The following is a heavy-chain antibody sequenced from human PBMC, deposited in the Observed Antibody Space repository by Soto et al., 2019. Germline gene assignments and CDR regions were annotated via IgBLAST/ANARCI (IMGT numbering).Heavy chain of an antibody. V-gene: IGHV4-59*01. CDR2: IYYSGST. D-gene: IGHD3-16*01. CDR3: ARAFKGGALAY. CDR1: GGSISSYY. J-gene: IGHJ4*02. Sequence: SETLSLTCTVSGGSISSYYWSWIRQPPGKGLEWIGHIYYSGSTNYNPSLKSRVTISVDTSKNQFSLKLSSVTAADTAVYYCARAFKGGALAYWGQGTLVTVSS.